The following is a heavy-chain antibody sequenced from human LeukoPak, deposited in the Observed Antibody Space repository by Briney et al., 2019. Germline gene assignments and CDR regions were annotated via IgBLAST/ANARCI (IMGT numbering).Heavy chain of an antibody. D-gene: IGHD3-3*01. CDR3: AIYDFWSGYAAVGGSLIADY. V-gene: IGHV5-51*01. J-gene: IGHJ4*02. CDR2: IYPGDSDT. Sequence: GESLKISCKGSGYSFTSYWIGWVRPMPGKGLEWMGIIYPGDSDTRYSPSFQGQVTISADKSISTAYLQWSSLKASDTAMYYCAIYDFWSGYAAVGGSLIADYWGQGTLVTVSS. CDR1: GYSFTSYW.